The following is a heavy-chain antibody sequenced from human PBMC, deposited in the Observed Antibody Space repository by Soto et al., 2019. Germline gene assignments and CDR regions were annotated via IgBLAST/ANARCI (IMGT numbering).Heavy chain of an antibody. Sequence: QVQLVQSGTEVKKPGASVKVSCKASGYTITAYYIHWVRQAPGQGLEWMGWIDPRSGGTVYAQNFQGRVTMTRDTSISTVYMDLSGLRSDDTALYYCARDDYGIYPSWGQGTLVTVSS. CDR1: GYTITAYY. D-gene: IGHD1-26*01. J-gene: IGHJ5*02. CDR2: IDPRSGGT. V-gene: IGHV1-2*02. CDR3: ARDDYGIYPS.